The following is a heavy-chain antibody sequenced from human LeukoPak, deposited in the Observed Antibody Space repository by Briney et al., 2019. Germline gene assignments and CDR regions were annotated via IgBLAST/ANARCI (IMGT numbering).Heavy chain of an antibody. D-gene: IGHD6-13*01. V-gene: IGHV3-23*01. Sequence: AGSLRLSCAASGFTFSSYAMSWVRQAPGKGLEWVSAISGNSGSTYYADSVKGRFTISRDNSKNALYLQMNSLRDEDTAVYYCAKSIAAAALYYGMDVWGQGTTVTVSS. CDR2: ISGNSGST. CDR1: GFTFSSYA. CDR3: AKSIAAAALYYGMDV. J-gene: IGHJ6*02.